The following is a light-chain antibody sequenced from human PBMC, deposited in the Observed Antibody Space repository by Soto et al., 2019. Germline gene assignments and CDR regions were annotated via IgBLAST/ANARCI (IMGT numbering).Light chain of an antibody. Sequence: EIVLTQSPGTVSLSPGERATLSCRASQSVSSSYLAWYQQKPGQAPRLLIYGASSRATGITDRFSGSGSGTDFTLTISRLEPEDFAVYYCQQYGSSRSTFGQGTKVEIK. CDR1: QSVSSSY. CDR3: QQYGSSRST. V-gene: IGKV3-20*01. CDR2: GAS. J-gene: IGKJ1*01.